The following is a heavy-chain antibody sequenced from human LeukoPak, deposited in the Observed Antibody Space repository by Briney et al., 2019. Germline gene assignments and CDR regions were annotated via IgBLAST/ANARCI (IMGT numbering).Heavy chain of an antibody. CDR2: IMPNGETR. J-gene: IGHJ3*02. CDR3: AGDRDGGFAFDI. D-gene: IGHD2-15*01. Sequence: GGSLRLSCAASGFSFSNYVTHWVRQAPGKGLEYVSAIMPNGETRGYANSMKGRFTISRDNSKNTLYLQMGSLRAEDMAIYYCAGDRDGGFAFDIWGQGTLVTVSS. V-gene: IGHV3-64*01. CDR1: GFSFSNYV.